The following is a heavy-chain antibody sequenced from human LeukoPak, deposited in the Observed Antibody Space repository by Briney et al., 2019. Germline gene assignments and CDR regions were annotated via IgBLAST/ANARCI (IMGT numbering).Heavy chain of an antibody. J-gene: IGHJ4*02. D-gene: IGHD3-22*01. Sequence: PGGSLRLPCAASGFTFSSYAMSWVRQAPGKGLEWVSAISGSGGSTYYADSVKGRFTISRDNSKNTLYLQMNSLRAEDTAVYYCAKNQYYYDSAADYWGQGTLVTVSS. CDR2: ISGSGGST. CDR1: GFTFSSYA. CDR3: AKNQYYYDSAADY. V-gene: IGHV3-23*01.